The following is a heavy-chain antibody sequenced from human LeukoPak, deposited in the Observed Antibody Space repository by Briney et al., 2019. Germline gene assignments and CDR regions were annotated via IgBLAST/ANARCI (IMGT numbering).Heavy chain of an antibody. J-gene: IGHJ3*02. CDR3: AAPVALDAFDI. Sequence: ASVKVSCKASGYTFTSYDINWVRQAPGQGLEWMGIINPSGGSTSYAQKFQGRVTMTRDMSTSTVYMELSSLRSEDTAVYYCAAPVALDAFDIWGQGTMVTVSS. CDR2: INPSGGST. CDR1: GYTFTSYD. V-gene: IGHV1-46*01. D-gene: IGHD4-23*01.